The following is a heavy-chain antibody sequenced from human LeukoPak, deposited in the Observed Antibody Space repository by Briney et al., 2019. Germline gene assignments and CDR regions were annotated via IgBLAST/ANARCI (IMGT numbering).Heavy chain of an antibody. Sequence: SETLSLTCTVSGDSISGGSYFWGWIRQPPGKGLEWIGTMYYSGGTYYNPSLRSRVTMSVDTSQNQFSLKLSSVTAADTAVYFCARAVSGIGLDHWGQEILVTVSS. CDR2: MYYSGGT. J-gene: IGHJ4*02. CDR1: GDSISGGSYF. D-gene: IGHD6-19*01. V-gene: IGHV4-39*01. CDR3: ARAVSGIGLDH.